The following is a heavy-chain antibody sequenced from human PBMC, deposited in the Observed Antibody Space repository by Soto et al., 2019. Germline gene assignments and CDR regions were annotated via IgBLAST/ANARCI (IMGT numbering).Heavy chain of an antibody. J-gene: IGHJ4*02. Sequence: QLQLQESGPGLVKPSETLSLTCTVSGGSISSSSYYWGWIRQPPGKGLEWIGSIYYSGNTYYTPSLKSRVTLSVDTSKNPFSLTLSSVTAADKAVYYCAREGGRYCTGGSCQVDYWGQGTLVTVSS. CDR1: GGSISSSSYY. CDR3: AREGGRYCTGGSCQVDY. V-gene: IGHV4-39*02. D-gene: IGHD2-15*01. CDR2: IYYSGNT.